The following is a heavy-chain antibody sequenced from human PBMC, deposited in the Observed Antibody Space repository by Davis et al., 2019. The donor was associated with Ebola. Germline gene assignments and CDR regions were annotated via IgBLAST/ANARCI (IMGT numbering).Heavy chain of an antibody. V-gene: IGHV4-61*05. CDR2: VYSSGST. CDR1: GGSISSNSHY. Sequence: SETLSLTCTVSGGSISSNSHYWSWIRQPPGKGLEWIGYVYSSGSTNSNPSLKGRVTISVDTSKNQFSLKLSSVTAADTAVYYCARVSGYYYYYYYYGMDVWGQGTTVTVSS. D-gene: IGHD3-22*01. J-gene: IGHJ6*02. CDR3: ARVSGYYYYYYYYGMDV.